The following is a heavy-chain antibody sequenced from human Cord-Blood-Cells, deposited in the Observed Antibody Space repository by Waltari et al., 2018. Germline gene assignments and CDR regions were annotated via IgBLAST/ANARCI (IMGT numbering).Heavy chain of an antibody. CDR2: ISGSGGST. CDR1: GFTFRSAA. V-gene: IGHV3-23*01. CDR3: AKATRIREAFEI. Sequence: EVQLLESGGGLVQPGGSLRLSCAASGFTFRSAAMRLVRQAPGKGMEWVSAISGSGGSTYYADSVKGRFTISRDNSKNTLYLQMNSLRAEDTAVYYCAKATRIREAFEIWGQGTMVTVSS. J-gene: IGHJ3*02. D-gene: IGHD3-22*01.